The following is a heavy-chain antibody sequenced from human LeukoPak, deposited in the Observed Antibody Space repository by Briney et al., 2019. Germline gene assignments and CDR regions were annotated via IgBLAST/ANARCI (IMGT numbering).Heavy chain of an antibody. Sequence: GGSLRLSCAASGFTFSNYNMHWVRQAPGKGLEWLSYITLSRTTIYYADSVKGRFTISRDNAKNSLYLQMNSLRAEDTAVYYCARVGNGDYRYYFYMDVWGKGTTVTISS. V-gene: IGHV3-48*01. D-gene: IGHD4-17*01. CDR3: ARVGNGDYRYYFYMDV. CDR1: GFTFSNYN. CDR2: ITLSRTTI. J-gene: IGHJ6*03.